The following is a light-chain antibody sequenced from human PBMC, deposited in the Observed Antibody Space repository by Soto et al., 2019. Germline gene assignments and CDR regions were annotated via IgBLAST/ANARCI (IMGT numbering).Light chain of an antibody. J-gene: IGKJ1*01. V-gene: IGKV1-5*03. CDR3: QLYNSYLWR. CDR2: KAS. CDR1: QSIGSW. Sequence: DIQMTQSPSTLSASVGGRVAITCRASQSIGSWVAWYQQKPGEAPKVLISKASTLESGVPARFSGSGSGTEFTLTISSLQPDDVATYYCQLYNSYLWRFGQGTKVDIK.